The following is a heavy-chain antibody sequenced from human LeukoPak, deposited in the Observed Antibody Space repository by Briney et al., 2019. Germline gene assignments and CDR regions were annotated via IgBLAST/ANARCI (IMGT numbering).Heavy chain of an antibody. CDR3: ATPTWEQGSEPSAFDI. Sequence: ASVKVSCKASGGTFISYAISWVRQAPGQGLEWMGWINPNSGGTNYAQKFQGRVTTTRDTSISTAYMELSRLRSDNTAVYYCATPTWEQGSEPSAFDIWGQGTMVTVSS. CDR2: INPNSGGT. V-gene: IGHV1-2*02. CDR1: GGTFISYA. J-gene: IGHJ3*02. D-gene: IGHD1/OR15-1a*01.